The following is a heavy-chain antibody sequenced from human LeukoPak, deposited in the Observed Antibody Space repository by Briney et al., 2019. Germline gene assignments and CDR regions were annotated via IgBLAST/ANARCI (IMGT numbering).Heavy chain of an antibody. CDR1: GYTFSNYY. CDR2: INSSGGRT. V-gene: IGHV1-46*01. J-gene: IGHJ6*03. D-gene: IGHD2-21*02. Sequence: ASVKVSCKASGYTFSNYYMHWLRQAPGQGLEWMGIINSSGGRTNYAQKFQGRVTMTRDMSTSTVYMDLSSLTSDDTAVYYCAREDPYCGGDCYSPYYYYMDVWGKGTTVTISS. CDR3: AREDPYCGGDCYSPYYYYMDV.